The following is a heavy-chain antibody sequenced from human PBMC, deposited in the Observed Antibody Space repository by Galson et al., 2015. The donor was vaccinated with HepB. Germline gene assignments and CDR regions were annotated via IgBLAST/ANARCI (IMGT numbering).Heavy chain of an antibody. D-gene: IGHD2-21*02. CDR3: ARDLWGDHPDH. J-gene: IGHJ4*02. V-gene: IGHV1-69*04. CDR1: GDTFSNYA. CDR2: IIPMLGMT. Sequence: SVKVSCKASGDTFSNYAISWVRQAPGQGLEWMGRIIPMLGMTNYEQMFQGRVTITADKSTSTAYMELSSLRSEDTAVYYCARDLWGDHPDHWGQGTLVTVAS.